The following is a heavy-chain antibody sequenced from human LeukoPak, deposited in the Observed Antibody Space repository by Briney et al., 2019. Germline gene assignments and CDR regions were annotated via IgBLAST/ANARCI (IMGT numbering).Heavy chain of an antibody. Sequence: PSETLSLTCTVSGGSISSYYWSWIRQPPGKGLEWIGYIYYSGSTNYNPSLKSRVTISVDTSKNQLSLKLGSVTAADTAVYYCARDRRSGYSYGYEDAFDIWGQGTMVTVSS. V-gene: IGHV4-59*01. CDR3: ARDRRSGYSYGYEDAFDI. CDR1: GGSISSYY. CDR2: IYYSGST. D-gene: IGHD5-18*01. J-gene: IGHJ3*02.